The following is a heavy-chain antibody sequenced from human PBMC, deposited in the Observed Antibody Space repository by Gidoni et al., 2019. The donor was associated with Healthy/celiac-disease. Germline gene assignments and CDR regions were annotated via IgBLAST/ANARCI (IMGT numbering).Heavy chain of an antibody. Sequence: VQLVQSGAEVKKPGASVKVSCKASGYTFTGYYMHWVRQAPGQGLEWMGWINPNSGGTNYAQKFQGRVTMTRDTSISTAYMELSRLRSDDTAVYYCARDRLDYYDSSGYLYPGEFDYWGQGTLVTVSS. CDR2: INPNSGGT. CDR1: GYTFTGYY. J-gene: IGHJ4*02. D-gene: IGHD3-22*01. V-gene: IGHV1-2*02. CDR3: ARDRLDYYDSSGYLYPGEFDY.